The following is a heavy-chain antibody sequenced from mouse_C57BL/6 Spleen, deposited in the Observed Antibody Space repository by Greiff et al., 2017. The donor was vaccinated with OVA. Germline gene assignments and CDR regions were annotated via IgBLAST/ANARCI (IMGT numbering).Heavy chain of an antibody. CDR1: GYTFTDYY. CDR3: AREISLVPQGAMDY. D-gene: IGHD6-2*01. V-gene: IGHV1-26*01. J-gene: IGHJ4*01. CDR2: INPNNGGT. Sequence: VQLQQSGPELVKPGASVKISCKASGYTFTDYYMNWVKQSHGKSLEWIGDINPNNGGTSYNQKFKGKATLTVDESSSTAYMELRSLTSEDSAVYYCAREISLVPQGAMDYWGQGTSVTVSS.